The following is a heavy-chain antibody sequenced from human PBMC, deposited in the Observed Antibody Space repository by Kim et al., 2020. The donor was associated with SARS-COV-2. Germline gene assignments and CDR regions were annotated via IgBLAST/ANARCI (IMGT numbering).Heavy chain of an antibody. D-gene: IGHD3-10*01. J-gene: IGHJ4*02. CDR3: AKVGILWFGELSAIDY. CDR1: GFTFSSYG. CDR2: ISYDGSNK. V-gene: IGHV3-30*18. Sequence: GGSLRLSCAASGFTFSSYGMHWVRQAPGKGLEWVAVISYDGSNKYYADSVKGRFTISRDNSKNTLYLQMNSLRAEDTAVYYCAKVGILWFGELSAIDYWGQGTLVTVSS.